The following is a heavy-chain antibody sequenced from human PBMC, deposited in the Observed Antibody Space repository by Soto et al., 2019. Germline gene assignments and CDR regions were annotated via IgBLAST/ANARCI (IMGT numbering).Heavy chain of an antibody. D-gene: IGHD3-3*01. J-gene: IGHJ6*03. CDR2: IYSGGST. CDR3: ARDFVREGLRFLEWTNYYYYYMDV. V-gene: IGHV3-66*01. CDR1: GFTVSSNY. Sequence: GGSLRLSCAASGFTVSSNYMSWVRQAPGKGLEWVSVIYSGGSTYYADSVKGRFTISRDNSKNTLYLQMNSLRAEDTAVYYCARDFVREGLRFLEWTNYYYYYMDVWGKGTTVTVSS.